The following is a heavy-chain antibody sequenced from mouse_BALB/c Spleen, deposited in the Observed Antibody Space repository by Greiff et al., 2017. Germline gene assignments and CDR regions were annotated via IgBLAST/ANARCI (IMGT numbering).Heavy chain of an antibody. CDR3: NGGTFGY. D-gene: IGHD2-14*01. CDR2: IDPENGDT. CDR1: GFNIKDYY. Sequence: VQLQQSGAELVRSGASVKLSCTASGFNIKDYYMHWVKQRPEQGLEWIGWIDPENGDTEYAPKFQGKATMTADTSSNTAYLQLSSLTSEDTAVYYWNGGTFGYWGQGTTLTVSS. V-gene: IGHV14-4*02. J-gene: IGHJ2*01.